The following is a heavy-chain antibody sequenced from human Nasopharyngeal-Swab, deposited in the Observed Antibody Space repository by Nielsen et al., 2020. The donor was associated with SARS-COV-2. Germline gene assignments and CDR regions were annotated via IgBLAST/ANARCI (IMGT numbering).Heavy chain of an antibody. J-gene: IGHJ5*02. Sequence: SETLSLTCAVSGGSVSSSNWWSWVRQPPRKGLEWIGEIYHSGSTNYNPSLKSRVTISVDKSKNQFSLKLSSVTAADTAVYYCARGVPITLVGVASSGGNQFDPWGQGTLVTVSS. D-gene: IGHD3-3*01. CDR2: IYHSGST. CDR1: GGSVSSSNW. V-gene: IGHV4-4*02. CDR3: ARGVPITLVGVASSGGNQFDP.